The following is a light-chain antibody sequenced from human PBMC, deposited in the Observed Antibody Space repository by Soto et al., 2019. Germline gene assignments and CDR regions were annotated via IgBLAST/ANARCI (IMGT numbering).Light chain of an antibody. J-gene: IGKJ2*01. CDR1: QTISNY. Sequence: DIQTTQSPSSLSASVGDRVTITCRASQTISNYLNWYQQKPGKAPKVLIYAASSLQSGVPPRFSGSGSGTDFTLTISSLRPEDFATYYCQQSYTTPYTFGQGTKVDIK. CDR2: AAS. V-gene: IGKV1-39*01. CDR3: QQSYTTPYT.